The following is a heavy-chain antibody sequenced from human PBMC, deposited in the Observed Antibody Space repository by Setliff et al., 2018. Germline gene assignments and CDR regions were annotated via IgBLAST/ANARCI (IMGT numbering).Heavy chain of an antibody. Sequence: SETLSLTCTVSGASINSLSWWSWVRQPPGKGLEWIGEINHSGSTKCNPSLKSRVTLSVDTPKNQFSLKRTSVTAADTAVYYCVREEGGYCGDDCYSVRSIEYWGQGASVTVSS. CDR3: VREEGGYCGDDCYSVRSIEY. CDR2: INHSGST. D-gene: IGHD2-21*01. J-gene: IGHJ4*02. CDR1: GASINSLSW. V-gene: IGHV4-4*02.